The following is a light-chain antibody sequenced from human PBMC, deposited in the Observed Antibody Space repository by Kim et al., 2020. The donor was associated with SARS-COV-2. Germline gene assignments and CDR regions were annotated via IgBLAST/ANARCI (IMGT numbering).Light chain of an antibody. V-gene: IGKV3-11*01. CDR2: DAS. CDR1: QSVSSY. CDR3: QQRSNWPPFMYT. Sequence: EIVLTQSPATLSLSPGERATLSCRASQSVSSYLAWYQQKPGQAPRLLIYDASNRATSIPARFSGSGSGTDFTLTISSLEPEDFAVYYCQQRSNWPPFMYTFGQGTKLEI. J-gene: IGKJ2*01.